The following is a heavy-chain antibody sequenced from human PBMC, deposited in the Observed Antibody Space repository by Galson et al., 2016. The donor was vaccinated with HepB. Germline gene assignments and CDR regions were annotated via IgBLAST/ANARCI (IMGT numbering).Heavy chain of an antibody. Sequence: SLRPSCAASGFVFSNFGLSWVRQAPGKGLEWVASISTRRTTYYSDSVQGRFTISRDNSNNTLYLQMNGLSAEDTAVYYCAKERLVRRIFDHWGQGTLLTVSS. CDR2: ISTRRTT. V-gene: IGHV3-23*01. CDR1: GFVFSNFG. CDR3: AKERLVRRIFDH. J-gene: IGHJ4*02. D-gene: IGHD1-1*01.